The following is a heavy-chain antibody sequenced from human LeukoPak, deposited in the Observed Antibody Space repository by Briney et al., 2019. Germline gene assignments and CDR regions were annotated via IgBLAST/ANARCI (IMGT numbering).Heavy chain of an antibody. V-gene: IGHV4-34*01. Sequence: SETLSLTCAVYGGSFSGYYWSWIRQPPRKGLEWIGEINHSGSTNYNPSLKSRVTMSVDTSKNQFSLRLSSVTAADTAVYYCARNEYYDSWSGYLGYFDYWGQGTLVTVSS. CDR2: INHSGST. J-gene: IGHJ4*02. CDR1: GGSFSGYY. D-gene: IGHD3-3*01. CDR3: ARNEYYDSWSGYLGYFDY.